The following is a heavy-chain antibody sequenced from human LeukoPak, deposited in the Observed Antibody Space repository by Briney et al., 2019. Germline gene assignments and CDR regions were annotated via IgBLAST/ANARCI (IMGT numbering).Heavy chain of an antibody. D-gene: IGHD5-18*01. CDR1: GDSISSYH. Sequence: SETLSLTCRASGDSISSYHCSWVRQPPGKGLEWVGYISDSGRTNYPPSLKSPVAISVSTSQNHFSLRLTSVTAADTAVYYCAARYTKWPADTFDIWGQGIMVTVSS. V-gene: IGHV4-59*01. CDR3: AARYTKWPADTFDI. J-gene: IGHJ3*02. CDR2: ISDSGRT.